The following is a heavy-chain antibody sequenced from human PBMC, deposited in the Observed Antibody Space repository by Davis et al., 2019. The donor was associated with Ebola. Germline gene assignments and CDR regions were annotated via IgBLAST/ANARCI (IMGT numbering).Heavy chain of an antibody. J-gene: IGHJ4*02. D-gene: IGHD2-21*01. CDR3: AKGRTIPLALDF. CDR2: ISSSSSYI. CDR1: GFTFSGHT. V-gene: IGHV3-21*04. Sequence: GESLKISCAASGFTFSGHTMNWVRQPPGKGLEWVSSISSSSSYIYYADSVKGRFTVSRDNAKNSLYLQMNSLRGEDTALYYCAKGRTIPLALDFWGQGTLVTVSS.